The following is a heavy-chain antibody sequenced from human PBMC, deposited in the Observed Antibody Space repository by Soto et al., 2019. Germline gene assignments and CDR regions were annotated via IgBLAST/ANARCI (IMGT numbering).Heavy chain of an antibody. J-gene: IGHJ5*02. CDR1: KFTFTSYW. CDR2: INPDGSRK. D-gene: IGHD1-26*01. V-gene: IGHV3-74*01. CDR3: ARVASGSYDWIDP. Sequence: EVQLVESGGGLVQPGGSLRLSCAASKFTFTSYWMHWVRQAPGKGLMWVSRINPDGSRKTYADSVKGRFTISRDNAKNTVFLQKNSLRFEDTAVYYCARVASGSYDWIDPWGQVSLGTVSS.